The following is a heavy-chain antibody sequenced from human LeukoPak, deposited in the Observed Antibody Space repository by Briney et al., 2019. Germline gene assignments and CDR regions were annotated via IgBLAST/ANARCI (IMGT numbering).Heavy chain of an antibody. J-gene: IGHJ5*02. D-gene: IGHD1-1*01. CDR1: GGSISSGDYY. V-gene: IGHV4-30-4*01. Sequence: SETLSLTCAVSGGSISSGDYYWSWIRQPPGKGLEWIGYIYYSGSTYYNPSLKSRVTISVDTSKNQFSLKLSSVTAADTAVYYCARLQPNWFDPWGQGTLVTVSS. CDR2: IYYSGST. CDR3: ARLQPNWFDP.